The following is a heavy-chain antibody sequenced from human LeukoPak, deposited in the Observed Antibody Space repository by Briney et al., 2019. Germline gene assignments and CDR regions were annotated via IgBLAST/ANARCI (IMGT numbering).Heavy chain of an antibody. D-gene: IGHD2-21*02. V-gene: IGHV4-39*01. CDR3: ARHGGAYCGGDCYSRGVRD. CDR2: IYYSGST. Sequence: KSSETLSLTCAVSGGSISSGGYYWGWIRQPPGKGLEWIVSIYYSGSTYYTPSLKSRVTISVDTSKNQFSLKLSSVTAADTAVYYCARHGGAYCGGDCYSRGVRDWGQGTLVTVSS. J-gene: IGHJ4*02. CDR1: GGSISSGGYY.